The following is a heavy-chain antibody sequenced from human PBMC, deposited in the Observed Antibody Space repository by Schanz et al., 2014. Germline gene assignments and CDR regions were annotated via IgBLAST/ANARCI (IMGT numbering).Heavy chain of an antibody. CDR1: GFTVNTNY. CDR3: ATDYSGGGCHI. Sequence: EVQLLESGGGLIHPGGSLRLSCAVSGFTVNTNYMTWVRQAPGKGLECVSILYIRSTYYADSVRGRFTLSRDNSKNTVYLQMNSLRAEDTALYFCATDYSGGGCHIWGQGTMVTVSS. J-gene: IGHJ3*02. V-gene: IGHV3-66*02. D-gene: IGHD6-19*01. CDR2: LYIRST.